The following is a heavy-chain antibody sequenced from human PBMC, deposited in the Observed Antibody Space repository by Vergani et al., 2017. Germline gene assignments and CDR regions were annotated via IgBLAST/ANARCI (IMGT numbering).Heavy chain of an antibody. J-gene: IGHJ4*02. Sequence: EVQLVESGGGLVKPGGSLRLSCAASGFPFSTYSMNWVRQAPGKGLEWVSSISSSSSYIYYADSVKGRFTISRDNAKNSLYLPMNSLRAEDKAVDYCAGDIVVVPAAPGMDYWGQGSLVTVSS. D-gene: IGHD2-2*01. CDR1: GFPFSTYS. CDR3: AGDIVVVPAAPGMDY. CDR2: ISSSSSYI. V-gene: IGHV3-21*01.